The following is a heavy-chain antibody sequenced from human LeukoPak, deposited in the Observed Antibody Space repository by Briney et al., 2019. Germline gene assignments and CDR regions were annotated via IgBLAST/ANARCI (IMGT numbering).Heavy chain of an antibody. J-gene: IGHJ4*02. CDR1: GYTFTGYY. V-gene: IGHV1-2*06. CDR3: AREGSYDSSGIPLYYFDY. D-gene: IGHD3-22*01. CDR2: INPNSGGT. Sequence: ASVKVSCKASGYTFTGYYMHWVRQAPGQGLEWMGRINPNSGGTNYAQKFQGRVTMTRDTPISTAYMGLSRLRSDDTAVYYCAREGSYDSSGIPLYYFDYWGQGTLVTVSS.